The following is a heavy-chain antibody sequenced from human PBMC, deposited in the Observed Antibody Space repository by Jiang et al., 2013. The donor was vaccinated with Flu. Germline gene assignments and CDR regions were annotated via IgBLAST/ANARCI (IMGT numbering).Heavy chain of an antibody. Sequence: GSGLVKPSEILSLTCTVSGGSISSYYWSWIRQSAGKGPEWIGRISASGSTNYNPSLQSRVAMSVDTPKNHFSLRLSSVTAADTAVYYCARQTYDAHTLGWYEDSWGQGILVTVSS. CDR3: ARQTYDAHTLGWYEDS. V-gene: IGHV4-4*07. J-gene: IGHJ4*02. CDR2: ISASGST. D-gene: IGHD6-19*01. CDR1: GGSISSYY.